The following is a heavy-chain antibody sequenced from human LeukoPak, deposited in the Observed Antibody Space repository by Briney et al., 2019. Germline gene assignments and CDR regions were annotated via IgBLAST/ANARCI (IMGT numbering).Heavy chain of an antibody. CDR2: ISYDGSNK. D-gene: IGHD6-13*01. J-gene: IGHJ6*03. CDR1: GFTFSRYG. V-gene: IGHV3-30*04. CDR3: AKEGYSRGYYSYYYMDV. Sequence: PGGSLRLSCAASGFTFSRYGMHWVRQAPGKGLEWVTAISYDGSNKYYADSVKSRFTISRDNSQNTLYVQMNSLRADDTAVYYCAKEGYSRGYYSYYYMDVWGKGTTVTVSS.